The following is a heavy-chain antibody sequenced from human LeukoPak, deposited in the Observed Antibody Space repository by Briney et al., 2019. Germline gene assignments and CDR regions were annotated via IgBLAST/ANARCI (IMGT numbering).Heavy chain of an antibody. CDR2: IYWDDDK. Sequence: SGPTLVKPTQTLTLTCTFSGFSLSTSGVGVGWIRQPPGKALEWLALIYWDDDKRYSPSLESRLTITKDTSKNQVVLTMTNMDPVDTATYYCAHRQGRDGVRLRYFDWLSDRYYFDYWGQGTLVTVSS. J-gene: IGHJ4*02. D-gene: IGHD3-9*01. V-gene: IGHV2-5*02. CDR1: GFSLSTSGVG. CDR3: AHRQGRDGVRLRYFDWLSDRYYFDY.